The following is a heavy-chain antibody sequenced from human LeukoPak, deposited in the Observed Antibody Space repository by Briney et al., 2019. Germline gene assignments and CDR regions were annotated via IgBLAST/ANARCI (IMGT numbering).Heavy chain of an antibody. CDR3: ARDPAGDDYSNYPVIFWFDP. V-gene: IGHV1-2*02. CDR2: INPNSGGT. Sequence: ASVKVSCKASGYTFTGYYMHWVRQAPGQGLEWMGWINPNSGGTNYAQKFQGRVTMTRDTSISTAYMELSRLRSDDTAVYYCARDPAGDDYSNYPVIFWFDPWGQGTLVTVSS. D-gene: IGHD4-11*01. J-gene: IGHJ5*02. CDR1: GYTFTGYY.